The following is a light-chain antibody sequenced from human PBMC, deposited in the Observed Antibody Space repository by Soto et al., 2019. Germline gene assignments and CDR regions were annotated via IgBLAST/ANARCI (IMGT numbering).Light chain of an antibody. CDR2: RDN. J-gene: IGLJ2*01. CDR1: SSNIGSNY. CDR3: AAWDASLSGPYVV. Sequence: QSVLTQPPSASGTPGQRVTISCSGSSSNIGSNYVYWYQQLPGTAPKLLLYRDNQRPSGVPDRFSGSKSGTSASLAISGRRSEDEADYYCAAWDASLSGPYVVFGGGTKLTVL. V-gene: IGLV1-47*01.